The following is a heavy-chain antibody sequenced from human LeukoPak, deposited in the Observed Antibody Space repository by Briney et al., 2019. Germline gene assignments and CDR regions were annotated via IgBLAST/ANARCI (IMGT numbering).Heavy chain of an antibody. Sequence: PSETLSLTCTVSGVSISSSSYYWGWIRQPPGKGLEWIASISYSGSTYYNPSLKSRVTISVDTSKNQFSLKLSSVTAADTAVYYCARGGWLQLKDWGQGTLVTVSS. CDR3: ARGGWLQLKD. V-gene: IGHV4-39*07. D-gene: IGHD5-24*01. CDR1: GVSISSSSYY. CDR2: ISYSGST. J-gene: IGHJ4*02.